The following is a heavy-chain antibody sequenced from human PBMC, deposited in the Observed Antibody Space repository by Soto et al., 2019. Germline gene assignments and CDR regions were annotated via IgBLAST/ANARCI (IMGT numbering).Heavy chain of an antibody. J-gene: IGHJ6*02. V-gene: IGHV1-2*04. D-gene: IGHD6-19*01. Sequence: ASVKVSCKASGYTFTGYYMHWVRQAPGQGLEWMGWINPNSGGTNYAQKFQGWVTMTRDTSISTAYMELSRLRSDDTAVYYCARDPIAVAGTPYYYYYGMDVWGQGTTVTVS. CDR3: ARDPIAVAGTPYYYYYGMDV. CDR1: GYTFTGYY. CDR2: INPNSGGT.